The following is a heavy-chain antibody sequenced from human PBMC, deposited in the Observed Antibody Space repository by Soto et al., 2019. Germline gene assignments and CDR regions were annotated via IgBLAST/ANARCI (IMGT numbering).Heavy chain of an antibody. J-gene: IGHJ3*02. CDR1: GYSFTSYW. Sequence: PGESLKISCKGSGYSFTSYWIGWVRQMPGKGLEWMGIIYPGDSDTRYSPSFQGQVTISADKSISTAYLQWSSLKASDTAMYYCARHRSVAANMWGDAFDIWGQGTMVTVSS. V-gene: IGHV5-51*01. D-gene: IGHD2-15*01. CDR2: IYPGDSDT. CDR3: ARHRSVAANMWGDAFDI.